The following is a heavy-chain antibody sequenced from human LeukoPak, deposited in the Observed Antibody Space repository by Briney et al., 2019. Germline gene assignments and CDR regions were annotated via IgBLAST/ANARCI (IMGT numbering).Heavy chain of an antibody. CDR2: ISYDGSNK. Sequence: PGRSLRLSCAASGFTFSSYAMHWVRQAPGKGLEWVAVISYDGSNKYYADSVKGRFTISRDNSKNTLYLQMNSLRAEDTAAYYCASDIVVVVAAKVFDYWGQGTLVTVSS. J-gene: IGHJ4*02. CDR1: GFTFSSYA. CDR3: ASDIVVVVAAKVFDY. V-gene: IGHV3-30*04. D-gene: IGHD2-15*01.